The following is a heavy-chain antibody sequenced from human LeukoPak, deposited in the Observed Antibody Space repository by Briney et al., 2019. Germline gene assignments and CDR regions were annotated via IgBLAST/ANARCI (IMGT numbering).Heavy chain of an antibody. D-gene: IGHD3-22*01. V-gene: IGHV3-21*01. Sequence: GGSLRLSCAASGFTFSSYSMNWVRQAPGKGLEWLSSISSSSSYIYYADSVKGRFTISRDNAKNSLYLQMNSLRAEDTAVYYCARDRNGYYYDSSGYLWFDPWGQGTLVTVSS. J-gene: IGHJ5*02. CDR2: ISSSSSYI. CDR3: ARDRNGYYYDSSGYLWFDP. CDR1: GFTFSSYS.